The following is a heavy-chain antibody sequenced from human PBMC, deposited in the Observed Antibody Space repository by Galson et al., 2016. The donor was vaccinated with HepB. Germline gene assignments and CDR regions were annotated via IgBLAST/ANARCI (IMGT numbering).Heavy chain of an antibody. Sequence: SLRLSCAASGFTFRSYTMHWVRQAPGKGLEWVAVISYDGSSKYYADSVKGRFTISRDNSKNTLFLQMNSLRAEDTAVYYCARDPAMLTGFDSWGQGTLVTVSS. V-gene: IGHV3-30*04. CDR2: ISYDGSSK. D-gene: IGHD5-18*01. CDR1: GFTFRSYT. CDR3: ARDPAMLTGFDS. J-gene: IGHJ5*01.